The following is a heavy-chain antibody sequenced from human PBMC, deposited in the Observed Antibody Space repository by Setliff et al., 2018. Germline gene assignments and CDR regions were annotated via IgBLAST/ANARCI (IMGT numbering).Heavy chain of an antibody. D-gene: IGHD3-3*01. V-gene: IGHV3-7*03. CDR1: GFTFSSFW. CDR3: TKDGGRLRFVSHLDF. Sequence: GESLKISCAASGFTFSSFWMSWVRQSPGKGLEWVANINQDGSGKYYVDSVKGRFTISRDNRKNSLYLQMNSLTSEDTALYFCTKDGGRLRFVSHLDFWGQGTPVTVSS. J-gene: IGHJ4*02. CDR2: INQDGSGK.